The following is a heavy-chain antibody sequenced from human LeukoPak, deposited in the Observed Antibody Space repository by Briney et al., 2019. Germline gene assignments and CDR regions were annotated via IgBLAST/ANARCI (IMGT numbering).Heavy chain of an antibody. CDR2: INSDGSST. V-gene: IGHV3-74*01. J-gene: IGHJ4*02. Sequence: GGSLRLSCAASGFTFSSYWMHWVRQAPGKGLVWVSRINSDGSSTSCADSVKGRFTISRDNAKNTLYLQMNSLRAEDTAVYYCARTIAAAGTFDPYWGQGTLVTVSS. D-gene: IGHD6-13*01. CDR3: ARTIAAAGTFDPY. CDR1: GFTFSSYW.